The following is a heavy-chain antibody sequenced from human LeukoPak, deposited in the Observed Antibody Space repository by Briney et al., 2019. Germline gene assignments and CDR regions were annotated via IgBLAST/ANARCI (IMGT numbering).Heavy chain of an antibody. D-gene: IGHD2/OR15-2a*01. CDR1: GDTFSSYG. J-gene: IGHJ4*02. CDR3: ARAGYYNGIDY. Sequence: ASVKVSCKASGDTFSSYGITWVRQAPGQGLEWMGRVDPEDGETIYAEKFQGRVTITADTSTDTAYMELSSLRSEDTAVYYCARAGYYNGIDYWGQGTLVTVSS. CDR2: VDPEDGET. V-gene: IGHV1-69-2*01.